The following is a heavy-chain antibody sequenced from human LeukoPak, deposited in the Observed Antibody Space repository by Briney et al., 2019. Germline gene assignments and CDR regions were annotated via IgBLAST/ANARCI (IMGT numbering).Heavy chain of an antibody. V-gene: IGHV4-30-4*01. D-gene: IGHD6-6*01. CDR2: IHYSGST. CDR3: ARGTWSSSIDY. J-gene: IGHJ4*02. Sequence: ASETLSLTCTVSGGSISSGDYYWSWIRQPPGEGLEWIGFIHYSGSTYYNPSLKSRLTISGDTSKNQFSLRLSSVTAADTAVYYCARGTWSSSIDYWGQGTLVTVSS. CDR1: GGSISSGDYY.